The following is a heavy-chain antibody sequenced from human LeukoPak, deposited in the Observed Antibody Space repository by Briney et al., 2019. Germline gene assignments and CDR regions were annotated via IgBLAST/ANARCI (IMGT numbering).Heavy chain of an antibody. D-gene: IGHD3-22*01. V-gene: IGHV3-23*01. J-gene: IGHJ6*02. CDR1: GFTFFSFA. Sequence: GGSLRLSCAASGFTFFSFAMTWVRQAPGKGLECVSGIGGRSGGAHSTYYVDSVKGRFTISRDNSKNTLYLQMNSLRAEDTAVYYCAKMIVVGMDVWGQGTTVTVSS. CDR3: AKMIVVGMDV. CDR2: IGGRSGGAHST.